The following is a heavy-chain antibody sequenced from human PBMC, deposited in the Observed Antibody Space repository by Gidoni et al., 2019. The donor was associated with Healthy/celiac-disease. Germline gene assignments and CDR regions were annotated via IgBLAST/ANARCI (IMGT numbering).Heavy chain of an antibody. CDR2: ISWNSGSI. J-gene: IGHJ4*02. CDR1: GFTFDDYA. CDR3: AKDAPGGVITYYFDY. Sequence: EVQLVESGGGLVQPGRSLRLSCAASGFTFDDYAMHWVRQAPGKGLECVSGISWNSGSIGYADSVKGRFTISRDNAKNSLYLQMNSLRAEDTALYYCAKDAPGGVITYYFDYWGQGTLVTVSS. D-gene: IGHD3-10*01. V-gene: IGHV3-9*01.